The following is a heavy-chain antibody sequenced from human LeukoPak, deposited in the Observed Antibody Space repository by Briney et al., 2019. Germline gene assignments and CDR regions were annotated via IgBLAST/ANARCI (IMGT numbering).Heavy chain of an antibody. D-gene: IGHD1-1*01. Sequence: GGSLRLSCEASGFTFNNYVMTWVRQAPGKGLEWVSSISSSSSYIYYAASVKGRFTISRDNAKNSLYLQMNRLRAEDTAVYYCARERQLERLAFGKEGSAFDYWGQGTLVTVSS. J-gene: IGHJ4*02. CDR2: ISSSSSYI. V-gene: IGHV3-21*01. CDR3: ARERQLERLAFGKEGSAFDY. CDR1: GFTFNNYV.